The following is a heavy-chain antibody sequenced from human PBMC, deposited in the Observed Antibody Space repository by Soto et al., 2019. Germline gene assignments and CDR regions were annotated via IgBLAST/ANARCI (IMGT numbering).Heavy chain of an antibody. CDR3: ARGGPYSSSEVDY. D-gene: IGHD6-6*01. Sequence: EVQLVESGGGLVQPGGSLRLSCAASGFTFSSYWMHWVRQAPGKGLVWVSRVNGDGSSTSYADSVKGRFTISRDNAKNTLYLQMHSLRLEDTAVYYCARGGPYSSSEVDYWGQGTLVTVSS. CDR1: GFTFSSYW. V-gene: IGHV3-74*01. J-gene: IGHJ4*02. CDR2: VNGDGSST.